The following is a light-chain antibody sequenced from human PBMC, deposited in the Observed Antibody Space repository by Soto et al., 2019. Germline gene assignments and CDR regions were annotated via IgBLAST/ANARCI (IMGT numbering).Light chain of an antibody. CDR1: SSDVGAYIY. CDR2: NVS. J-gene: IGLJ1*01. Sequence: QSVLPQPASVSGSPGQSITISCTGTSSDVGAYIYVSWYQQHPGKVPKLIIYNVSNRPSGVSNRFSGSKSGNTASLTISGLQAEDEADYYCSSYTSGDSFYFGTGTKVTVL. CDR3: SSYTSGDSFY. V-gene: IGLV2-14*01.